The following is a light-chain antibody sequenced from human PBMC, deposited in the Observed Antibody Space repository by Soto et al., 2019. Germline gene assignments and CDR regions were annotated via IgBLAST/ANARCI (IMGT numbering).Light chain of an antibody. CDR3: QQYSRWPPYT. CDR2: GAS. Sequence: EIVMTQSPATLSVSPGEGATLSCRASQSITTNLAWYQQKPGQAPRLLIYGASTRATDIPERFSGSGSGTEFTLTISSLQSEDFAIYYCQQYSRWPPYTFGQGTKLEIK. CDR1: QSITTN. V-gene: IGKV3-15*01. J-gene: IGKJ2*01.